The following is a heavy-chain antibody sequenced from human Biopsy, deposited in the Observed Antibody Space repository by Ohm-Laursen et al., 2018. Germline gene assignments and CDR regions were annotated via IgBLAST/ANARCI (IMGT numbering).Heavy chain of an antibody. CDR3: AHGSGSYYKWDF. CDR2: IYFTGRT. J-gene: IGHJ4*02. CDR1: GGPIDSYY. D-gene: IGHD3-10*01. V-gene: IGHV4-59*08. Sequence: GTLSLTCTVSGGPIDSYYWSWIRQPPGKALEWIGYIYFTGRTSYNPSLKSRVTMSVNTSKKQFSLRLSSVTAADTAIYYCAHGSGSYYKWDFWGRGILVTVSS.